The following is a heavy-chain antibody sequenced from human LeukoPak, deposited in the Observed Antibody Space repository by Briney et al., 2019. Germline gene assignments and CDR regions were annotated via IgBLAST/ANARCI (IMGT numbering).Heavy chain of an antibody. V-gene: IGHV3-74*01. D-gene: IGHD6-13*01. Sequence: GGSLRLSCAASGFTFSSNWMHWVRQAPGKGLVWVSRSNPDGSSTNYADSVKGRFTISRDNSKNTLYLQMNSLRAEDTAVYYCARGQQQLRNWGQGTLVTVSS. CDR2: SNPDGSST. J-gene: IGHJ4*02. CDR1: GFTFSSNW. CDR3: ARGQQQLRN.